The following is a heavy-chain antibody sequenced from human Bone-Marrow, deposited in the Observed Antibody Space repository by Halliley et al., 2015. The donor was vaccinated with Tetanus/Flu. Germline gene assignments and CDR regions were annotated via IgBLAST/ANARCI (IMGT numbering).Heavy chain of an antibody. CDR3: GRFWARSGWCLDC. CDR2: NYSGGTA. D-gene: IGHD6-19*01. Sequence: GYNYSGGTAIYNPTLKSRVTILVGTSKNQFCLMMTTVTTAGTAVYYCGRFWARSGWCLDCWGHGTLVTVSS. J-gene: IGHJ4*01. V-gene: IGHV4-59*01.